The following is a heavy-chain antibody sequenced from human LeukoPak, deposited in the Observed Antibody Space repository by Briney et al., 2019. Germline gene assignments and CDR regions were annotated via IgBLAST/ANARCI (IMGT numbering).Heavy chain of an antibody. V-gene: IGHV4-38-2*02. D-gene: IGHD2-2*01. J-gene: IGHJ3*02. CDR2: IYYGGST. CDR3: ARLEGIAVLSDAPRHAFDI. Sequence: PSETLSLTCTVSGYSISSGYYWGWIRQPPGKGLEWIGYIYYGGSTYYNPSLKSRVTLSVDTSKSQFSLKLSSVTAADTAVYYCARLEGIAVLSDAPRHAFDIWGQGTMVTVSS. CDR1: GYSISSGYY.